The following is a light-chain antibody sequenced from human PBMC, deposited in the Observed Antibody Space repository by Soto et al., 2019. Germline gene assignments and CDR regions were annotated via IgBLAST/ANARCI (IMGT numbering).Light chain of an antibody. J-gene: IGKJ4*02. CDR2: AAY. V-gene: IGKV1-39*01. CDR3: QQSFSPPQVT. Sequence: DIQLTPSPSSLSASVGDRVTITCRASQSLSSLLNWYPQKPGKAPKLLIFAAYTLQSGVPSRFSGSGSGTDFTLTISSLKPEDCATYYCQQSFSPPQVTFGGVTKVEI. CDR1: QSLSSL.